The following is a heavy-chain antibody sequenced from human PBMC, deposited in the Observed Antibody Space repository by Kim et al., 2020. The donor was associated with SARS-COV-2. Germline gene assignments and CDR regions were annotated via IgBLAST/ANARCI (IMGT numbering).Heavy chain of an antibody. D-gene: IGHD3-10*01. Sequence: GGSLRLSCAASGFTFSAYWMSWARQAPGKGLEWVAKINEDGRETYSVDSLGGRFTISRDNSQNSLYLQMSRSRAEDTAVYYCATWTHGGLHSWGQGTLVT. J-gene: IGHJ4*02. CDR2: INEDGRET. CDR3: ATWTHGGLHS. V-gene: IGHV3-7*01. CDR1: GFTFSAYW.